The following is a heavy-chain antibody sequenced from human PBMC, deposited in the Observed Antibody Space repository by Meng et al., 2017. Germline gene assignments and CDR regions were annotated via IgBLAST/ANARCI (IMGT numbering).Heavy chain of an antibody. CDR3: AREGGLTYYYDSGAFDI. D-gene: IGHD3-22*01. J-gene: IGHJ3*02. Sequence: SQTLSLTCAVSGYSISSGYYWGWIRQPPGKGLEWIGYIYYSGSTNYNPSLKSRVTISVDTSKNQFSLKLSSVTAADTAVYYCAREGGLTYYYDSGAFDIWGQGTMVTVSS. CDR1: GYSISSGYY. CDR2: IYYSGST. V-gene: IGHV4-61*01.